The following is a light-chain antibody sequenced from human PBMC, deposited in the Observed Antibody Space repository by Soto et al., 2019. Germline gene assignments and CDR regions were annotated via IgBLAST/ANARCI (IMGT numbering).Light chain of an antibody. CDR1: SSNIGSHY. V-gene: IGLV1-47*01. J-gene: IGLJ2*01. Sequence: QAVLTQPPSASGTPGQRVPLSCSVRSSNIGSHYVYWYQQLPGTAPKLLIYRNNQRTSGVPDRFSGSKSGTSAALANRGLRSECEDDSYCAAWYDSLSGPVLFGGGTKLTVL. CDR2: RNN. CDR3: AAWYDSLSGPVL.